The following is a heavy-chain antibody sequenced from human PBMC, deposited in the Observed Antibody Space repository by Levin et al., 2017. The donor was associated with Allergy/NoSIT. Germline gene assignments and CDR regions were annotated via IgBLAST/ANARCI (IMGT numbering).Heavy chain of an antibody. J-gene: IGHJ6*03. CDR3: TRGYGDYLYYFHSYMDV. CDR2: IRSKVYGGTT. V-gene: IGHV3-49*03. Sequence: GGSLRLSCAASGFTFGNYAVSWFRQAPGKGLEWVSLIRSKVYGGTTEYAASVKGRFTISRDDSKSIAYLQMNSLKTEDTAVYYCTRGYGDYLYYFHSYMDVWGKGTTVTVSS. D-gene: IGHD4-17*01. CDR1: GFTFGNYA.